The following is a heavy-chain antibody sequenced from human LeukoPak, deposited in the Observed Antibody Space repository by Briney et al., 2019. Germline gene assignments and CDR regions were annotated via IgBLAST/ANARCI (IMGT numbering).Heavy chain of an antibody. J-gene: IGHJ4*02. CDR3: ARGGSNFDY. CDR1: GGSISSYY. V-gene: IGHV4-4*07. CDR2: IYTSGST. Sequence: SETLSLTCTVSGGSISSYYWSWIQQPAGKGLEWIVRIYTSGSTNYNPSLKSRVTMSVDTSKNQFSLRLSSVTAADTAVYYCARGGSNFDYWGQGTLVTVSS.